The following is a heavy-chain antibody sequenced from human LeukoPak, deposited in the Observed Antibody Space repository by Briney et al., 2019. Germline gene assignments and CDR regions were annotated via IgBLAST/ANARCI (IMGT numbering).Heavy chain of an antibody. CDR3: ARQQSGYVGGYYYYMDV. CDR2: IYYSGST. CDR1: GRSISSSSYY. V-gene: IGHV4-39*01. D-gene: IGHD5-12*01. J-gene: IGHJ6*03. Sequence: SETLSLTCTVSGRSISSSSYYWGWIRQPPGKGLEWIGSIYYSGSTYYNPSLKSRVTISVDTSKNQFSLKLSSVTAADTAVYYCARQQSGYVGGYYYYMDVWGKGTTVTVSS.